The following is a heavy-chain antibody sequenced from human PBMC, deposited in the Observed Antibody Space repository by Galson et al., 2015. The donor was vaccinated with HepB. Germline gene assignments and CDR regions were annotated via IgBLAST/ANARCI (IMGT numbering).Heavy chain of an antibody. D-gene: IGHD5-12*01. V-gene: IGHV1-18*01. J-gene: IGHJ4*02. CDR1: GYSFSIYG. Sequence: SVKVSCKASGYSFSIYGITWVRQAPGQGLEWMGWISSYNGNTKYAQKFQGRVTMTTDTSTRTAHMDLRSLRSDDTAVYYCARSSGRWGSGYDLIDYWGQGTLVTVSS. CDR2: ISSYNGNT. CDR3: ARSSGRWGSGYDLIDY.